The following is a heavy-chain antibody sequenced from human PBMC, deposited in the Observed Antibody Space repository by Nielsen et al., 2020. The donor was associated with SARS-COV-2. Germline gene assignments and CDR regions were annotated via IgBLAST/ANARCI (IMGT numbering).Heavy chain of an antibody. V-gene: IGHV3-20*01. CDR3: ASSLFGEYYYGMDA. CDR1: GFTFDDYG. D-gene: IGHD3-10*01. Sequence: GESLKISCAASGFTFDDYGMSWVRQAPGKGLEWVSGINWNGGSTGYADSVKGRFTISRDNAKNSLYLQMNSLRAEDTALYHCASSLFGEYYYGMDAWGQGTTVTVSS. CDR2: INWNGGST. J-gene: IGHJ6*02.